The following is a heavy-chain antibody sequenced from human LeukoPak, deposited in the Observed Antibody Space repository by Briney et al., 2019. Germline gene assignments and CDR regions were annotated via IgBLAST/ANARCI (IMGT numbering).Heavy chain of an antibody. D-gene: IGHD2-15*01. CDR3: ARGGGYSSP. V-gene: IGHV4-34*01. Sequence: SETLSLTCGVYGGSFSGYYWSWIRQPPGKGLEWIGEINHSGSTNYNPSLKSRVTISVDTSKNQFSLKLSSVTAADTAVYYCARGGGYSSPWGQGTLVTVSS. CDR2: INHSGST. CDR1: GGSFSGYY. J-gene: IGHJ5*02.